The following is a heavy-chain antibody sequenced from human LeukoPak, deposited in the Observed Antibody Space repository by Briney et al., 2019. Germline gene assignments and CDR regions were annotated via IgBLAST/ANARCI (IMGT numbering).Heavy chain of an antibody. CDR1: GFTFSSYS. CDR3: YGSGSYYNGIDY. J-gene: IGHJ4*02. V-gene: IGHV3-21*01. D-gene: IGHD3-10*01. CDR2: ISSSSSYI. Sequence: PGGSLRLSCATSGFTFSSYSMNWVRQAPGKGLEWVSSISSSSSYIYYADSVKGRFTISRDNAKNSLYLQMNSLRAEDTAVYYCYGSGSYYNGIDYWGQGTLVTVSS.